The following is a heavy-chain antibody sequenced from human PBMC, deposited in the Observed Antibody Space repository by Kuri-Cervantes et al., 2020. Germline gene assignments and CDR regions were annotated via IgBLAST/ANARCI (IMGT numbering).Heavy chain of an antibody. J-gene: IGHJ4*02. CDR1: GGSITSYY. D-gene: IGHD3-3*01. V-gene: IGHV4-59*01. Sequence: GSLRLSCTVSGGSITSYYWSWIRQPPGKGLEWIGYIYYSGSTNYNPSLKSRVTISVDTSKNQFSLKLSSVTAADTAVYYCARGTQTNYDFWSGYHYYFDYWGQGTLVTVSS. CDR2: IYYSGST. CDR3: ARGTQTNYDFWSGYHYYFDY.